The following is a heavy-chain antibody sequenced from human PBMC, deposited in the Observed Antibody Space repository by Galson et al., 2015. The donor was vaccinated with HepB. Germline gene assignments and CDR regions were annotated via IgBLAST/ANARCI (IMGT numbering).Heavy chain of an antibody. J-gene: IGHJ4*02. CDR3: AKSPDYYDSSGYYGHFDY. D-gene: IGHD3-22*01. Sequence: SLRLSCAASGFTFSSYAMSWVRQAPGKGLEWVSAISGSGGSTYYADSVKGRFTISRDNSKNTLYLQMNSLRAEDTAVYYCAKSPDYYDSSGYYGHFDYWGQGTLVTVSS. CDR1: GFTFSSYA. CDR2: ISGSGGST. V-gene: IGHV3-23*01.